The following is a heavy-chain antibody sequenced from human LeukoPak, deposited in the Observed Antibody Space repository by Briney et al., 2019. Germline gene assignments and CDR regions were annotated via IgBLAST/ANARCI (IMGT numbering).Heavy chain of an antibody. Sequence: EASVKVSCKVSGYTLTELSMHWVRQAPGKGLEWMGGFDPEDGETIYAQKFQGRVTMTEDTSTDTAYMELSSLRSEDTAVYYCATGGSYGSGVWFACGRCPPDYWGQGTLVTVSS. V-gene: IGHV1-24*01. J-gene: IGHJ4*02. D-gene: IGHD1-26*01. CDR1: GYTLTELS. CDR3: ATGGSYGSGVWFACGRCPPDY. CDR2: FDPEDGET.